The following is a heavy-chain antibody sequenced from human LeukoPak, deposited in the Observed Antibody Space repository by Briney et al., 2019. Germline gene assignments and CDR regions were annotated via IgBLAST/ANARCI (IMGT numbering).Heavy chain of an antibody. CDR1: GGTFSSYA. CDR2: IIPIFGTA. Sequence: AAVQVSCKASGGTFSSYAISWVRQAPGQGLEWMGGIIPIFGTANYAQKFQGRVTITADESTSTAYMELSSLRSEDTAVYYCARPSVAATITYYFDYWGQGTLVTVSS. D-gene: IGHD5-12*01. V-gene: IGHV1-69*13. J-gene: IGHJ4*02. CDR3: ARPSVAATITYYFDY.